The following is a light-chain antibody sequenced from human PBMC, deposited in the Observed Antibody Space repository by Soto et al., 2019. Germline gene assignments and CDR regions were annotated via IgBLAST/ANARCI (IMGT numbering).Light chain of an antibody. Sequence: DIQMTQSPSSLSASVGDRVTITCQASQDISNYVNWYQQKAGKAPKLLIYDASNLETGVPSRFSGSGSGTDFTFTISSLQPEDIATYYCQQNDNPFTFGGGTKVEIK. CDR1: QDISNY. CDR2: DAS. V-gene: IGKV1-33*01. CDR3: QQNDNPFT. J-gene: IGKJ4*01.